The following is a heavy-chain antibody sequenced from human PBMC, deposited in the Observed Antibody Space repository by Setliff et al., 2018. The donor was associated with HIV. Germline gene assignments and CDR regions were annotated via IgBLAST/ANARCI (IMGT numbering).Heavy chain of an antibody. V-gene: IGHV4-39*01. CDR1: GGSISSSSYY. Sequence: SETLSLTCTVSGGSISSSSYYRGWIRQPPGKGLEWIGSIYYRGSTYYNPSLKSRVTISVDTSKNQFSLKLNSVTAADTAVYYCARLTRITTAGHWGQGTLVNVSS. CDR3: ARLTRITTAGH. J-gene: IGHJ4*02. D-gene: IGHD6-13*01. CDR2: IYYRGST.